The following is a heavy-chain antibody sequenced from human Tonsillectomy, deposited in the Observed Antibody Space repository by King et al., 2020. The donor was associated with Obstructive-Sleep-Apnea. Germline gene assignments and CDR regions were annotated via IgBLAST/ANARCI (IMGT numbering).Heavy chain of an antibody. V-gene: IGHV4-59*08. Sequence: VQLQESGPGLVKPSETLSLTCTVSGGSISSYYWSWIRQPPGKGLEWIGYIYYSGSTNYNPSLKSRVTISVDTSKNQFSLKLSSVTAADTAVYYCARGYDSSGYYSHFDYWGQGTLVTVSS. J-gene: IGHJ4*02. CDR1: GGSISSYY. CDR2: IYYSGST. D-gene: IGHD3-22*01. CDR3: ARGYDSSGYYSHFDY.